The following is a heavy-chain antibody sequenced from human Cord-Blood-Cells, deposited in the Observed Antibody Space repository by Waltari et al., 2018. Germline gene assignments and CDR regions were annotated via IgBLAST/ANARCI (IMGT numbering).Heavy chain of an antibody. CDR1: GGSISSYY. D-gene: IGHD6-6*01. Sequence: QVQLQESGPGLVKPSETLSLTCTVSGGSISSYYWSWIRQPPGKGLEWIGYIYYSGSTNYNPSLKSRVTISVDTSKNQFSLKLSSVTAADTAVYYCARVGRIAARPSDRDFFYFDYWGQGTLVTVSS. V-gene: IGHV4-59*01. J-gene: IGHJ4*02. CDR3: ARVGRIAARPSDRDFFYFDY. CDR2: IYYSGST.